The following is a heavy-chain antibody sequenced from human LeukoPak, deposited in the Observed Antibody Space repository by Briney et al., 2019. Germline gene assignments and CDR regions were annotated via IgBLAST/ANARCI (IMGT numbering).Heavy chain of an antibody. J-gene: IGHJ6*02. D-gene: IGHD3-10*01. Sequence: PGGSLRLCCAASGFTFSSYEMEWVRQAPGKGLEWVSYISSSGSTIYYADSVKGRFTISRDNAKNSLYLQMNSLRAEDTAVYYCARDLRITMARGARLNSYYGMDVWGQGTTVTVSS. CDR1: GFTFSSYE. CDR3: ARDLRITMARGARLNSYYGMDV. CDR2: ISSSGSTI. V-gene: IGHV3-48*03.